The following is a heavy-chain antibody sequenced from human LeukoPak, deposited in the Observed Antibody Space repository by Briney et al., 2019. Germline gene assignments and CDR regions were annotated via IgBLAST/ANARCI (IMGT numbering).Heavy chain of an antibody. CDR1: GGSISSYY. V-gene: IGHV4-4*07. Sequence: PSETLSLTCTVSGGSISSYYWSWIRQPAGKGLEWIGRMYTSGSTNYNPSLKSRVTMSVDTSKNQFSLKLSSVTAADTAVYYCARVGIAAAGSYARGWFDPWGQGTLVTVSS. J-gene: IGHJ5*02. CDR3: ARVGIAAAGSYARGWFDP. CDR2: MYTSGST. D-gene: IGHD6-13*01.